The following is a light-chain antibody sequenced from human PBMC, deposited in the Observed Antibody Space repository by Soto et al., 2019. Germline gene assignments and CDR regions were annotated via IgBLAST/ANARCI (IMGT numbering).Light chain of an antibody. CDR2: DNN. Sequence: QSALTQPASVSGSPGQSITISCTGTSSDVGDFDCVSWYQQHPGKAPKLMIYDNNKRPSGIPDRFSGSKSGTSATLGITGLQTGDEADYYCGTWDSSLSAVVFGGGTKLTVL. V-gene: IGLV1-51*01. CDR1: SSDVGDFDC. J-gene: IGLJ2*01. CDR3: GTWDSSLSAVV.